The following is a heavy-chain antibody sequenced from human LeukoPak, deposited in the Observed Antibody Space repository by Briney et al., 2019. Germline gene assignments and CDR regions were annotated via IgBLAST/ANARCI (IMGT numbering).Heavy chain of an antibody. CDR3: ARAYYGSGSYYNLGLWGFDY. CDR1: GGSISSSTYY. D-gene: IGHD3-10*01. J-gene: IGHJ4*02. CDR2: IYYSGST. V-gene: IGHV4-39*07. Sequence: SETLSLTCTVSGGSISSSTYYWGWIRQPPGKGLEWIGTIYYSGSTYYSPSLKSRVTLSVDTSKNQFSLKLTSVTAADTAVYYCARAYYGSGSYYNLGLWGFDYWGQGTLVTVSS.